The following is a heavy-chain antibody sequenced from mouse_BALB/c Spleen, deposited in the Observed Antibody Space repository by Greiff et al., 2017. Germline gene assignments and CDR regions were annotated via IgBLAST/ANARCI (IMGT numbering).Heavy chain of an antibody. D-gene: IGHD2-2*01. CDR3: ARDGDYGYVAWFAY. CDR2: SRNKANDYTT. Sequence: EVKLVESGGGLVQPGGSLRLSCATSGFTFSDFYMEWVRQPPGKRLEWIAASRNKANDYTTEYSASVKGRFIVSRDTSQSILYLQMNALRAEDTAIYYCARDGDYGYVAWFAYWGQGTLVTVSA. J-gene: IGHJ3*01. V-gene: IGHV7-1*02. CDR1: GFTFSDFY.